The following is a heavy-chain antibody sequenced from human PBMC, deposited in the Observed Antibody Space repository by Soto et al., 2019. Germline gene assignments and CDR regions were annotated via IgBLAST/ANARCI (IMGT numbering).Heavy chain of an antibody. Sequence: EVQVVESGGGLVKPGGSLRLSCAASGFTFSSHSMNWVRQAPGKGLEWVSSISSGGKYIYYPDSVKGRFTISRDNSKNSLYLQMNSLRAEDTAVYYCARVGSRSTAALGDAFDSWGQGTMVTVSS. CDR1: GFTFSSHS. CDR2: ISSGGKYI. V-gene: IGHV3-21*01. CDR3: ARVGSRSTAALGDAFDS. D-gene: IGHD6-6*01. J-gene: IGHJ3*02.